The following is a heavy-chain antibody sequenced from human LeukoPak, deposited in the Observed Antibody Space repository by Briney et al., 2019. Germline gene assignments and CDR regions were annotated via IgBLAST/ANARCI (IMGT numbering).Heavy chain of an antibody. CDR1: GGSISSYY. Sequence: SETLSLTCTVSGGSISSYYWSWIRQPPGKGLEWIGYIYYSGSTNYNPSLKSRVTISVDTSKNQFSLKLSSVTAADTAVYYCAKGGSGWYGDYRGQGTLVTVSS. CDR3: AKGGSGWYGDY. V-gene: IGHV4-59*01. CDR2: IYYSGST. D-gene: IGHD6-19*01. J-gene: IGHJ4*02.